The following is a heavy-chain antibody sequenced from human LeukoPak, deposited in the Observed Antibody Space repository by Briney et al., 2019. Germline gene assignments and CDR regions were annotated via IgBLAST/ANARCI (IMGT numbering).Heavy chain of an antibody. D-gene: IGHD5/OR15-5a*01. CDR2: IKEDESEK. J-gene: IGHJ3*02. CDR3: ARGVYAFDI. Sequence: PGGSLRLSCAASGFTFSSYWMSWVRQAPGRGLEWVANIKEDESEKYYVDAAKGRFTISRDNAKNSVFLQMNSLRVEDTAVYYCARGVYAFDIWGQGTMVTVSS. CDR1: GFTFSSYW. V-gene: IGHV3-7*01.